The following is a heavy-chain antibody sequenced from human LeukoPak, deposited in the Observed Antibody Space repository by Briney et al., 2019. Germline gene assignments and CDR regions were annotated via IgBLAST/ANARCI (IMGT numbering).Heavy chain of an antibody. CDR3: ARSPSGSYPD. V-gene: IGHV4-39*07. J-gene: IGHJ4*02. Sequence: PSETLSLTCTVSGGSISSTNNYWAWIRQPPGKGLEWIGSISYSGSTSYNLSLKRRVTMSIDTSKNHFSLRLSSMTAADTATYYCARSPSGSYPDWGQGTLVTVSS. D-gene: IGHD1-26*01. CDR2: ISYSGST. CDR1: GGSISSTNNY.